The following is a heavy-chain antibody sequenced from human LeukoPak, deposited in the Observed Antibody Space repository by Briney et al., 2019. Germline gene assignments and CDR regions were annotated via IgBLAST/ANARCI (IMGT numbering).Heavy chain of an antibody. V-gene: IGHV3-15*01. Sequence: GGSLRLSCAASGFTFSNAWMSWVRQAPGKGLEWVGRIKSKTDGGTTDYAAPVKGRFTISRDDSKNTLYLQMNSLKTEDTAVYYCARDPYRGSYPGDYWGQGTLVTVSS. CDR1: GFTFSNAW. CDR2: IKSKTDGGTT. D-gene: IGHD1-26*01. J-gene: IGHJ4*02. CDR3: ARDPYRGSYPGDY.